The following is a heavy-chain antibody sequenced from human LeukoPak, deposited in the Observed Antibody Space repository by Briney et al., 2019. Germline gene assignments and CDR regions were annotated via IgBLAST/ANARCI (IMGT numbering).Heavy chain of an antibody. J-gene: IGHJ4*02. CDR3: ARVRYIYGYYFDY. D-gene: IGHD5-18*01. V-gene: IGHV4-38-2*01. CDR1: GYSISSGHY. CDR2: MYHSGST. Sequence: SETLSLTCAVSGYSISSGHYWGWIRPPPGKGLEWIGSMYHSGSTYHNPSLKSRVTISVDTSKNQFSLNLSSVTAADTAVYYCARVRYIYGYYFDYWGQGTLVTVSS.